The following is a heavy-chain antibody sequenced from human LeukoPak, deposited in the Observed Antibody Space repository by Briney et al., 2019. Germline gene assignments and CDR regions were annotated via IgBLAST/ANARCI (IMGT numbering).Heavy chain of an antibody. CDR3: TTLYYDFWSGYSPFDF. CDR1: GFTFGDYA. V-gene: IGHV3-49*04. J-gene: IGHJ4*02. D-gene: IGHD3-3*01. Sequence: GRSLRLSCTASGFTFGDYAMSWVRQAPGKGLEWVGFIRSKAYGGTTEYAASVKGRFTISRDDSISIAYLQMNSLKTEDTAVYYCTTLYYDFWSGYSPFDFWGQGTLVTVSS. CDR2: IRSKAYGGTT.